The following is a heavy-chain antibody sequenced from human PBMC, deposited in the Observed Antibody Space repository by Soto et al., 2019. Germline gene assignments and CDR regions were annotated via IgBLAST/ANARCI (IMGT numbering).Heavy chain of an antibody. CDR1: GGTFSSYA. CDR3: ARDGGSDYVGYYYGMDV. V-gene: IGHV1-69*01. J-gene: IGHJ6*02. D-gene: IGHD1-26*01. Sequence: QVQLVQSGAEVKKPGSSVKVSCKASGGTFSSYAISWVRQAPGQGLEWMGGIIPIFGTANYAQKFQGRVTITADESTSTAYMELSSLRSEDTAVYYCARDGGSDYVGYYYGMDVLGQGTTVTVSS. CDR2: IIPIFGTA.